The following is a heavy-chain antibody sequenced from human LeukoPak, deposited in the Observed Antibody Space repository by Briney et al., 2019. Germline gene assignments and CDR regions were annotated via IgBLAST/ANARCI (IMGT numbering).Heavy chain of an antibody. D-gene: IGHD3-10*01. Sequence: GGSLRLSCAASGFTFSSYGMHWVRQAPGKGLELVAVISYDGSNKYYADSVKGRFTLYRDNYKNTLYLQMNSLRAEDTAVYHCAKAQRKMLRGVLFDYWRQGKLVPVSS. CDR1: GFTFSSYG. CDR3: AKAQRKMLRGVLFDY. V-gene: IGHV3-30*18. J-gene: IGHJ4*02. CDR2: ISYDGSNK.